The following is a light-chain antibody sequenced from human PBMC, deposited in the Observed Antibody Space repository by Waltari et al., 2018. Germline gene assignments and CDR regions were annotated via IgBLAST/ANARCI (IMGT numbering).Light chain of an antibody. CDR1: QSIGSW. CDR3: QRYNSYPIT. CDR2: EAT. Sequence: DIQMTQSPSTLSASVGDRVTLICRASQSIGSWLAGYQQKPGKAPKLLIYEATSLESGVPQRCSASGSGTEFTLTISSLQPDDFATYYCQRYNSYPITFGPGTKVDI. V-gene: IGKV1-5*03. J-gene: IGKJ3*01.